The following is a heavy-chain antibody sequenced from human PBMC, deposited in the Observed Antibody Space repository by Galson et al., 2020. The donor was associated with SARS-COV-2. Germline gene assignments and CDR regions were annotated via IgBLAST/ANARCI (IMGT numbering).Heavy chain of an antibody. CDR1: GFTLTSYS. Sequence: GESLKISCVVSGFTLTSYSVNWVRQAPGKGLEWVSSISSTGSYIYYAGSVEGRFTISRDIAKNSLFLQMNSLRVEDTAVYYCARAGPKVQFYYGMDVWGQGTTVTVSS. J-gene: IGHJ6*02. CDR3: ARAGPKVQFYYGMDV. V-gene: IGHV3-21*01. CDR2: ISSTGSYI.